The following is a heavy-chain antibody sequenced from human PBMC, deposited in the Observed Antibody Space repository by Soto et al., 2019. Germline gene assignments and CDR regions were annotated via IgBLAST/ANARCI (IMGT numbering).Heavy chain of an antibody. CDR1: GYTFTHYT. CDR3: ARNTDYGDFDY. D-gene: IGHD4-17*01. J-gene: IGHJ4*02. V-gene: IGHV1-18*01. Sequence: ASVKVSCKASGYTFTHYTINWVRQAPGQGLEWMGWISTYSGNTNYAQNFQDRLTMTTDTSTTTAYMDLRSLRSDDTAVYYCARNTDYGDFDYWGQGTLVTVSS. CDR2: ISTYSGNT.